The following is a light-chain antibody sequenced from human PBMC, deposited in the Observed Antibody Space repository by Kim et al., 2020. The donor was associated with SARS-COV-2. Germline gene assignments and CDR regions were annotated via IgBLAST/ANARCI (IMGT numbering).Light chain of an antibody. J-gene: IGLJ3*02. V-gene: IGLV2-14*04. CDR2: DVS. CDR1: SSDVRGYNY. Sequence: GQSITISCTGTSSDVRGYNYVSWYQQHPGKAPKLMIYDVSKRPSGVSNRFSGSKSGNTASLTISGLQAEDEADYYCSSYTSSSTWVFGGGTQLTVL. CDR3: SSYTSSSTWV.